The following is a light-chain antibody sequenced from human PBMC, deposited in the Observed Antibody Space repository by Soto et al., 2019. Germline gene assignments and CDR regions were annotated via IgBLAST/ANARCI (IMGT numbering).Light chain of an antibody. CDR2: GSS. CDR3: QQYDISPRT. J-gene: IGKJ1*01. CDR1: QSLNSFY. V-gene: IGKV3-20*01. Sequence: ESVLTQSPGTLSLSKGERATLSCRASQSLNSFYLAWYQQKPGQAPRLLIYGSSNRATGIPDRFSGSGSGTDFTLTISRLDPEDFAVYYCQQYDISPRTFGQGTKVDIK.